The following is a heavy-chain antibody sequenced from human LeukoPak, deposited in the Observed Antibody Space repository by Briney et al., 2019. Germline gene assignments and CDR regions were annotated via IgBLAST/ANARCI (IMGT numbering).Heavy chain of an antibody. CDR1: GYTFSNYG. V-gene: IGHV1-18*04. J-gene: IGHJ3*02. D-gene: IGHD2-21*01. CDR2: ISGYNGNT. Sequence: APVKVSCEASGYTFSNYGITWVRQVPGQGLECMGWISGYNGNTNYEQKFHGRVTMTIDKSTTTAYMELSSLASDDTGVYYCARQSVVLSRSPDDAFDIWGQGTRVIVSS. CDR3: ARQSVVLSRSPDDAFDI.